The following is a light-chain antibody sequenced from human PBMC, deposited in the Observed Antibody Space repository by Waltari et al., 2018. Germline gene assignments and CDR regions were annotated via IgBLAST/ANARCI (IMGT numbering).Light chain of an antibody. CDR1: QGIDNS. CDR2: AAS. CDR3: LQHNNYPYT. Sequence: DIQMTQSPSAMFASIGDRVTITCRASQGIDNSLAWFQQKPGKAPKRLIFAASTLQTGVPSRFSGSRSGTEFTLTISSLQPEDFATDYCLQHNNYPYTFGQGTKLEIK. J-gene: IGKJ2*01. V-gene: IGKV1-17*03.